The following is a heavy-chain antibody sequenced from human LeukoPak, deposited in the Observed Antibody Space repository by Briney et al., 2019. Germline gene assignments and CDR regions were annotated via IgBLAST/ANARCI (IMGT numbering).Heavy chain of an antibody. V-gene: IGHV3-66*04. D-gene: IGHD6-13*01. CDR2: IYSGGRT. CDR3: ARHSRGRWYVFDY. CDR1: GITVSSNY. J-gene: IGHJ4*02. Sequence: GGSLRLSCAASGITVSSNYMSWVRQAPGKGLECVSVIYSGGRTYYADSVKGRFTISRDNSNNTLYLQMNSLRAEDTAVYYCARHSRGRWYVFDYWGQGTLVTVSS.